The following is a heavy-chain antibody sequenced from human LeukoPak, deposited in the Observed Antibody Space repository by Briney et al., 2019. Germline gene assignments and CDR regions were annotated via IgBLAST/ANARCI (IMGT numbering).Heavy chain of an antibody. CDR2: MNPNSGNT. D-gene: IGHD2-2*01. V-gene: IGHV1-8*01. CDR3: AKDVVSLGRIVRLPAAQSALDY. CDR1: GYTFTSYD. Sequence: ASVKVSCKASGYTFTSYDINWVRQATGQGLEWMGWMNPNSGNTGYAQKFQGRVTMTRDTSISTAYMELSSLRSEDTAVYYCAKDVVSLGRIVRLPAAQSALDYWGQGTLVTVSS. J-gene: IGHJ4*02.